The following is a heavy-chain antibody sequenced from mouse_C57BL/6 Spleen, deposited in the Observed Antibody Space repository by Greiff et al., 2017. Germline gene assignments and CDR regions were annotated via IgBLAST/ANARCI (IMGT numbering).Heavy chain of an antibody. V-gene: IGHV14-2*01. CDR3: ARSYYDYDALDY. D-gene: IGHD2-4*01. CDR1: GFNIKDYY. CDR2: IDPEDGDT. J-gene: IGHJ2*01. Sequence: VQLKQSGAELVKPGASVKLSCTASGFNIKDYYMHWVKQRTEQGLEWIGRIDPEDGDTKYAPKFQGQATITADTSSNTAYLQLSSLTSEDTAVYYCARSYYDYDALDYWGQGTTLTVSS.